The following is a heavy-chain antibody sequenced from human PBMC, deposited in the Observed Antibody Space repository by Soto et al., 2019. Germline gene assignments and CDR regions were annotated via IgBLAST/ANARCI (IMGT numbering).Heavy chain of an antibody. CDR3: ARGIISPPPGINWFDP. Sequence: ASVKVSCKASGYTFTSYYMHWVRQAPGQGLEWMGWISAYNGNTNYAQKLQGRVTMTTDTSTSTAYMELRSLRSDDTAVYYCARGIISPPPGINWFDPWGQGTLVTVSS. CDR2: ISAYNGNT. J-gene: IGHJ5*02. D-gene: IGHD1-20*01. V-gene: IGHV1-18*04. CDR1: GYTFTSYY.